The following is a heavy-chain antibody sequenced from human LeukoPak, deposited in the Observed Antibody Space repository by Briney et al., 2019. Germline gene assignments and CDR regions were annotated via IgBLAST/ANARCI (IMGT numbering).Heavy chain of an antibody. CDR2: INPNSGGT. Sequence: GSVKVSCKASGYTFTAYYMHWVRQAPGQGLEWMGWINPNSGGTNYAQKFQGRVTITRHTSISTAYMDLSRLRSDDTAVYYCALHYDFWSDFIEFFDYWGEGTGVSVSS. J-gene: IGHJ4*02. CDR1: GYTFTAYY. CDR3: ALHYDFWSDFIEFFDY. D-gene: IGHD3-3*01. V-gene: IGHV1-2*02.